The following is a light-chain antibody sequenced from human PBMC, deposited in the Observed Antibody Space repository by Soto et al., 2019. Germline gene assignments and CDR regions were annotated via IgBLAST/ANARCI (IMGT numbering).Light chain of an antibody. CDR3: QQDNKVRPKT. CDR1: QRVSSDY. Sequence: TRFPDTXCLAHDDIAPDTCRVTQRVSSDYLVRYQQKPGKAPXLXXXGASNRDRGIPDRFSGTGSGTDFTLTISIRDHEDSGVYYCQQDNKVRPKTFGEGTKVDI. V-gene: IGKV3-20*01. J-gene: IGKJ1*01. CDR2: GAS.